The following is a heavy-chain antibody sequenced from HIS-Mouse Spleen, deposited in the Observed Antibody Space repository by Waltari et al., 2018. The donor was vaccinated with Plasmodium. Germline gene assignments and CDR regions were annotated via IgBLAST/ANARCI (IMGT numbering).Heavy chain of an antibody. CDR3: ASSWYWYFDL. Sequence: EVQLVESGGGLVQPGGSLRLSCAASGFTFSSSWMSWVCQAQGKGLEWVANIKQDGSEKYYVDSVKGRFTISRDNAKNSLYLQMNSLRAEDTAVYYCASSWYWYFDLWGRGTLVTVSS. D-gene: IGHD6-13*01. CDR2: IKQDGSEK. J-gene: IGHJ2*01. CDR1: GFTFSSSW. V-gene: IGHV3-7*01.